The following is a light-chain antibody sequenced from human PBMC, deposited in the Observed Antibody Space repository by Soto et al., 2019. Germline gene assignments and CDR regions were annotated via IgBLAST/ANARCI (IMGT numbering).Light chain of an antibody. CDR2: RAS. CDR1: QSVNSN. CDR3: QQRSNWPPIT. J-gene: IGKJ5*01. V-gene: IGKV3-15*01. Sequence: EIVMTQSPATLSVSPGEGATLSCRASQSVNSNLAWYRHKPGQAPRLLIYRASTRAAGLPDRFSGSGSGTEFTLTISSLQSEDFAVYYCQQRSNWPPITFGQGTRLEIK.